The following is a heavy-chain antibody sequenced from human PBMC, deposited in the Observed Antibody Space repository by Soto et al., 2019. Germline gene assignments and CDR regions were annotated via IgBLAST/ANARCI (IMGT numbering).Heavy chain of an antibody. Sequence: QVQLQESGPGLVKPSETLSLTSTVSGGSISSYYWSWIRQPPGKGREWTGFIYYSGSTNYNPSLKSGVTLSVDTLKNQFSVKLSSVTAADTAVYYCARGGGLAFGGVIVAHFDYWGQGTPVTVCS. D-gene: IGHD3-16*02. J-gene: IGHJ4*02. CDR2: IYYSGST. CDR1: GGSISSYY. V-gene: IGHV4-59*13. CDR3: ARGGGLAFGGVIVAHFDY.